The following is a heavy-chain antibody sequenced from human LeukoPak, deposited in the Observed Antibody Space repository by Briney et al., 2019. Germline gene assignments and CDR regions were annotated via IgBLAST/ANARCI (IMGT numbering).Heavy chain of an antibody. CDR2: ISSSSYI. J-gene: IGHJ4*02. CDR3: LRGDRRDY. CDR1: GFTFSSYS. Sequence: PGGSLRLSCAASGFTFSSYSMNWVRQAPGKGLEWVSSISSSSYIYYADSVKGRFIISRDNAKDSLYLQMNSLRVEDTAVYYCLRGDRRDYWGQGTLVTVSS. V-gene: IGHV3-21*06.